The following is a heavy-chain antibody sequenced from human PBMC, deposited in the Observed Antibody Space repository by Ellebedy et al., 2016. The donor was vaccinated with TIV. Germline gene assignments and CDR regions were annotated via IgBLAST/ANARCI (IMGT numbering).Heavy chain of an antibody. J-gene: IGHJ4*02. V-gene: IGHV1-2*02. CDR2: INPNSGGT. CDR3: ARDYYGSGSRVFDY. CDR1: GYTFTGYY. Sequence: ASEKVSCKASGYTFTGYYMHWVRQAPGQGLEWMGWINPNSGGTNYAQKFQGRVTMTRDTSISTAYMELSRLRSDDTAVYYCARDYYGSGSRVFDYWGQGTLVTVSS. D-gene: IGHD3-10*01.